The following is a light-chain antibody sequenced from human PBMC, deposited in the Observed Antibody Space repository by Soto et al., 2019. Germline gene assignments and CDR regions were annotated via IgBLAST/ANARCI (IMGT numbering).Light chain of an antibody. Sequence: QSALTQPPSASGSPGQSVTISCTGTFNDVGGYNYVSWYQQHPGKAPKVIIYEVYKRPSGVPDRFFGSKSGKTASLTVSGLQADDEADYYCISYTTSSTDVFGSGTKLTVL. V-gene: IGLV2-8*01. CDR1: FNDVGGYNY. CDR2: EVY. J-gene: IGLJ1*01. CDR3: ISYTTSSTDV.